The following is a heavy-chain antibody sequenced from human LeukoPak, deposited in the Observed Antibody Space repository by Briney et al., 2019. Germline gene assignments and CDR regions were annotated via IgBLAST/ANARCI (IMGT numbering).Heavy chain of an antibody. CDR3: ANYCIGATYAAEGWFDS. CDR2: IGGSGGGT. Sequence: GGSLRLSCAASGFTFSTHAMTWVRQTPGKGLEWVSSIGGSGGGTYYADSVKGRFTISKDNSKNTLFLHINNLRAEDTAVYYCANYCIGATYAAEGWFDSWGQGTLVTVSS. D-gene: IGHD1-26*01. CDR1: GFTFSTHA. V-gene: IGHV3-23*01. J-gene: IGHJ5*01.